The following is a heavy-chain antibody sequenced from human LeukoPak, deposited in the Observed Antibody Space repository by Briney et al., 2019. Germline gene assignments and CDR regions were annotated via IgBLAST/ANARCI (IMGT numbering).Heavy chain of an antibody. CDR2: ISSSSSYI. Sequence: PGRSLRLSCAASGFTFSSYSMNWVRQVPGKGLEWVSSISSSSSYIYYADSVKGRFTISRDNAKNSLYLQMNSLRAEDTAVYYCARDMAVGEMATITDDYWGQGTLVTVSS. D-gene: IGHD5-24*01. CDR1: GFTFSSYS. J-gene: IGHJ4*02. CDR3: ARDMAVGEMATITDDY. V-gene: IGHV3-21*01.